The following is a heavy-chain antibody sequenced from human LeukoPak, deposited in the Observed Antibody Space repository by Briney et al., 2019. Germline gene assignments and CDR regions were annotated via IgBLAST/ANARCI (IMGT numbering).Heavy chain of an antibody. D-gene: IGHD3/OR15-3a*01. J-gene: IGHJ6*02. Sequence: PSETLSLTCAVYGGSFSGYYWSWIRQPPGKGLEWIGEINHSGGTNYNPSLKSRVTISVDTSKNQFSLKLSSVTAADTAVYYCAHLVWEYVGGLDVWGHGTTVTVSS. CDR1: GGSFSGYY. CDR2: INHSGGT. CDR3: AHLVWEYVGGLDV. V-gene: IGHV4-34*01.